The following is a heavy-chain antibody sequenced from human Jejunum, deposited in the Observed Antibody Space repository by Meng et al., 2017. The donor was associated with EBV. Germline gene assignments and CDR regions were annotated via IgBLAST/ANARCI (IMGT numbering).Heavy chain of an antibody. CDR1: GGSFSDYY. Sequence: QVKLQQWGAGLLKPSETLSLPCAVYGGSFSDYYWTWIRQPPGKGLEWIGEINHGGGAIYNPSLKSRVTISVDTSKNQFSLKLSSVTAADTAVYYCARLGGYASGTYYPIDPWGQGTLVTVSS. J-gene: IGHJ5*02. D-gene: IGHD3-10*01. CDR3: ARLGGYASGTYYPIDP. V-gene: IGHV4-34*01. CDR2: INHGGGA.